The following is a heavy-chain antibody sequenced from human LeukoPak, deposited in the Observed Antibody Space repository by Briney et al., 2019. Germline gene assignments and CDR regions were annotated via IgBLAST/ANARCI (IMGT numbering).Heavy chain of an antibody. Sequence: PGGSLTLSCAASGFTFSSCWMNWVRQAPGKGLEWVANIKQEGRKKYYVGSVKGRFTISRDNAEKPRYLHINSLRAQDKDVYYCARSPQGTWDNENYWGQETLVRVS. CDR1: GFTFSSCW. V-gene: IGHV3-7*01. J-gene: IGHJ4*02. CDR2: IKQEGRKK. D-gene: IGHD1/OR15-1a*01. CDR3: ARSPQGTWDNENY.